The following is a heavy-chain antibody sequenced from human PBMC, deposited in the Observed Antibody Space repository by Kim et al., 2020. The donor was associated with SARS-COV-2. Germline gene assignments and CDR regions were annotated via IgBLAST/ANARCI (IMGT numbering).Heavy chain of an antibody. CDR2: INAGNGNT. J-gene: IGHJ4*02. Sequence: ASVKVSCKASGYTFTSYAMHWVRQAPGQRLEWMGWINAGNGNTKYSQKFQGRVTITRDTSASTAYMELSSLRSEDTAVYYCASSTMVRGVITSLDYWGQGTLVTVSS. D-gene: IGHD3-10*01. CDR1: GYTFTSYA. CDR3: ASSTMVRGVITSLDY. V-gene: IGHV1-3*01.